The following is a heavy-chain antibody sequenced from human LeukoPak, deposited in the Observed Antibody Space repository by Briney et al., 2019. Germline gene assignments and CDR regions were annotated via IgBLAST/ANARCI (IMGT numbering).Heavy chain of an antibody. CDR1: GFSFSTHS. D-gene: IGHD1-26*01. CDR2: INLDGTDI. J-gene: IGHJ3*02. Sequence: GGSLRLSCAASGFSFSTHSMNWVRQAPGKGLEWISFINLDGTDIHYGESVKGRFTISRDNAKNSLYLQMHTLRAEDTAVYYCAGDGVGVLPGGAFDIWSQGTMVTVSS. CDR3: AGDGVGVLPGGAFDI. V-gene: IGHV3-21*05.